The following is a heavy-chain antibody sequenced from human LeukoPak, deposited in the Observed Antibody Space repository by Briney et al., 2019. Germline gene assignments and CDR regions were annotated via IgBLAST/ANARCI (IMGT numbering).Heavy chain of an antibody. V-gene: IGHV4-31*03. CDR3: ADSYGDRNYFYGMDV. D-gene: IGHD4-17*01. CDR1: GGSISGGGYY. J-gene: IGHJ6*02. CDR2: ISFSGST. Sequence: SQTLSLTCTVSGGSISGGGYYWSWIRQYPGKGLEWIGYISFSGSTFYNPSLRSRVVISRDTSKNQFSLKLDSVTAADTAVYYCADSYGDRNYFYGMDVWGQGTTVTVSS.